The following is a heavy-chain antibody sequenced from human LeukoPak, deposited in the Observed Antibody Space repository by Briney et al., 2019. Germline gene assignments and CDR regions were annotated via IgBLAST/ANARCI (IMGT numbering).Heavy chain of an antibody. V-gene: IGHV1-18*01. CDR3: ARVGFGMYYFDY. J-gene: IGHJ4*02. CDR2: ISSYNSNT. D-gene: IGHD3-16*01. Sequence: SVKVFRKVCGHIFPRYGISWVTQAPGKGFVGVECISSYNSNTNYAQKQQGRVTMTTATSTTTAYVELRSRRSDATAVYYCARVGFGMYYFDYWCRGTLATVSS. CDR1: GHIFPRYG.